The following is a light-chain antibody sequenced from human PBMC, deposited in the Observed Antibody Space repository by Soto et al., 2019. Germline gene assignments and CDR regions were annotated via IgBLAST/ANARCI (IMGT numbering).Light chain of an antibody. CDR2: TAS. Sequence: EIVMTQTPLSLPVTPGEPASISCRSSQSLLDRDDGNTYLDWYVQKPGQSPQLLIYTASYRAPGVPDRFSGIGSGTDFTLKISRVEADDVGVYYCMQRLEFPLTFGGGTTVDIK. CDR1: QSLLDRDDGNTY. CDR3: MQRLEFPLT. J-gene: IGKJ4*01. V-gene: IGKV2-40*01.